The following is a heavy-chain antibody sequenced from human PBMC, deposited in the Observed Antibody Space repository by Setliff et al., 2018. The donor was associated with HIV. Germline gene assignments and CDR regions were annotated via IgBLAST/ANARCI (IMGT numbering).Heavy chain of an antibody. CDR2: IASHGNWH. CDR3: ARDRGYTIVGAAEGDH. CDR1: GFGFSVYG. J-gene: IGHJ4*02. V-gene: IGHV3-30*12. Sequence: QPGGSLRLSCEVFGFGFSVYGFHWVRQAPGNGLEWVAVIASHGNWHDYAASVKGRFTISRDTSRNTLYLQMNSLRAEDTAVYYCARDRGYTIVGAAEGDHWGQGSLVTVSS. D-gene: IGHD1-26*01.